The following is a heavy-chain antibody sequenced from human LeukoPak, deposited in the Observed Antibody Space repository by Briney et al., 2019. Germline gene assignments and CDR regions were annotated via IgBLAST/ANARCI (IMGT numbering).Heavy chain of an antibody. CDR2: VYYGGST. J-gene: IGHJ4*02. V-gene: IGHV4-59*01. Sequence: SETLSLTCAVSGASIDDFYWTWIRQPPGKGLEWIGYVYYGGSTNYNPSLKSRVSMSVDTSKNQFSLTLTSVTVADTAFYYCARGGIRGYSAFDNLDFWGLGTHVTVSS. CDR3: ARGGIRGYSAFDNLDF. CDR1: GASIDDFY. D-gene: IGHD5-12*01.